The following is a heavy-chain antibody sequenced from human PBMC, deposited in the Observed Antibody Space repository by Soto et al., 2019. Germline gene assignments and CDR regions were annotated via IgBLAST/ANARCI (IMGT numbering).Heavy chain of an antibody. D-gene: IGHD2-15*01. J-gene: IGHJ4*02. CDR3: AREVRGGFTGIFDQ. V-gene: IGHV3-48*03. CDR1: GFTFSSYE. Sequence: EVQLVESGGGFVQPGGSLRLSCAASGFTFSSYEMNWVRQAPGKGLEWIAYIRSSGTVIYYADSVKGRFTISRDDAKNSLYLQMNSLSAEDTAVYYCAREVRGGFTGIFDQWGRGSRVTVSS. CDR2: IRSSGTVI.